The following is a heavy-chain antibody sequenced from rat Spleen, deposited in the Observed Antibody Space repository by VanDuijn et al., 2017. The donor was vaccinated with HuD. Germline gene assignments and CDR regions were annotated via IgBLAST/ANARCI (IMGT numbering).Heavy chain of an antibody. J-gene: IGHJ2*01. CDR3: ARHPDYSNYFDY. V-gene: IGHV5-17*01. Sequence: EVQLVESGGGLVQPGRSLKVSCEASGFTFSSYDMAWVRQAPTKGLEWVATIIYDGSSTYYRDSVKGRFTISRANAKSTLNLQMDSLRSEDTATYYCARHPDYSNYFDYWGQGVMVTVSS. CDR2: IIYDGSST. CDR1: GFTFSSYD. D-gene: IGHD1-1*01.